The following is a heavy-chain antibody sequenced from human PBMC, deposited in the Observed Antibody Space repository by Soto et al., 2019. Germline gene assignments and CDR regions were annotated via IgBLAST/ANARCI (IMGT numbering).Heavy chain of an antibody. CDR3: ARDNSGCSDSAFYFPGWFGP. D-gene: IGHD5-12*01. J-gene: IGHJ5*02. V-gene: IGHV4-30-2*06. CDR2: IYQTGST. Sequence: QLQLRESGAGLVKPSETLSRTCTVSGGSINSGAYYWSWVRPSPGKGLERLGFIYQTGSTYYSPSLRRRVTISGVMAGPQMCIKLGAVTDVDTAVYYCARDNSGCSDSAFYFPGWFGPWGQGTLVTVSS. CDR1: GGSINSGAYY.